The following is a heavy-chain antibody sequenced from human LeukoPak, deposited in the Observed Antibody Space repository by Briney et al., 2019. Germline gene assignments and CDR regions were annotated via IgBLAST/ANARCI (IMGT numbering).Heavy chain of an antibody. CDR1: GYSISSGYY. CDR3: ARGLEIVGATSFDY. D-gene: IGHD1-26*01. Sequence: PSETLSLTCAVSGYSISSGYYWGWIRQPPGKGLEWIGSIYHSGSTYYNPSLKSRVTISVDTSKNQFSLKLSSVTAADTAVYYCARGLEIVGATSFDYWGQGTLVTVSS. J-gene: IGHJ4*02. CDR2: IYHSGST. V-gene: IGHV4-38-2*01.